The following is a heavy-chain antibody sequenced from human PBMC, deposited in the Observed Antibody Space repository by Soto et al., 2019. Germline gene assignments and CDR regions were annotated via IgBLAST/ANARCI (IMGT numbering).Heavy chain of an antibody. V-gene: IGHV2-5*01. CDR2: IYWNDDK. Sequence: SGPTLVNPTQTLTLTCTFSGFSLSTSGVGVGWIRQPPGKALEWLALIYWNDDKRYSPSLKSRLTITKDTSKNQVVLTMTNMDPVETATYYCAHRRGYYDSSGYYWNWFDPWGQGTLVTVS. CDR3: AHRRGYYDSSGYYWNWFDP. J-gene: IGHJ5*02. CDR1: GFSLSTSGVG. D-gene: IGHD3-22*01.